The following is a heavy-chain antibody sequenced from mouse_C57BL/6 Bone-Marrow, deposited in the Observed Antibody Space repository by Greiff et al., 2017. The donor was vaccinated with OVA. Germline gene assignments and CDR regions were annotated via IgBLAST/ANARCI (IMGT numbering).Heavy chain of an antibody. CDR1: GFTFSDYY. J-gene: IGHJ3*01. Sequence: DVHLVESGGGLVQPGGSLKLSCAASGFTFSDYYMYWVRQTPEKRLEWVAYISNGGGSTYYPDTVKGRFTISRDNAKNTLYLQMSRLKSEDTAMYYCARRGYDEGKAWFAYWGQGTLVTVSA. V-gene: IGHV5-12*01. CDR2: ISNGGGST. CDR3: ARRGYDEGKAWFAY. D-gene: IGHD2-2*01.